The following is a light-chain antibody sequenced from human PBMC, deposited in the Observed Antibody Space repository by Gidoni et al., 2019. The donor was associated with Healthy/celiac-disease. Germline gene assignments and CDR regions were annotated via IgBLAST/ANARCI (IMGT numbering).Light chain of an antibody. CDR3: QQYNNLVT. CDR2: GAS. Sequence: EVVMTQSPATLSGSPGERATLSCRASQSVSSNLAWYQQNPGQALRLLIYGASTRATGVPAKFSGSGSGTEFTLTISSLQSEDSAVYYCQQYNNLVTFGQGTRLEIK. CDR1: QSVSSN. V-gene: IGKV3-15*01. J-gene: IGKJ5*01.